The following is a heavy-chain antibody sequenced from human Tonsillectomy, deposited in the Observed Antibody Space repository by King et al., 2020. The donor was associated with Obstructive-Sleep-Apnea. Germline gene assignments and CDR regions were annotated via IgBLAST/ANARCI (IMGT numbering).Heavy chain of an antibody. J-gene: IGHJ4*02. CDR1: GFSLSTSAVG. V-gene: IGHV2-5*02. D-gene: IGHD2-15*01. Sequence: TLKESGPTLVKPTQTLTLTCTFSGFSLSTSAVGVGWIRQPPGKALEWLALIYWDDDKRYSPSLKTTLTIAKDTSKNQVVLTMTNMDTVDTATYYCVHSDRILFDYWGQGTLVTVSS. CDR3: VHSDRILFDY. CDR2: IYWDDDK.